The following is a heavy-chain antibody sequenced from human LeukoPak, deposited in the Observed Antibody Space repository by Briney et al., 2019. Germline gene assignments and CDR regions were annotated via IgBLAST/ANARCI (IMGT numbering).Heavy chain of an antibody. Sequence: SETLSLTCTVSGGSISSYYWSWIRQPPGKGLEWIGYIYYSGSTNYNPSLKSRVTISVDTSKNQFSLKLSSVTAADTAVYYCARYYYDSSGYYTSDYWGQGTLVTVSS. CDR3: ARYYYDSSGYYTSDY. J-gene: IGHJ4*02. V-gene: IGHV4-59*01. D-gene: IGHD3-22*01. CDR1: GGSISSYY. CDR2: IYYSGST.